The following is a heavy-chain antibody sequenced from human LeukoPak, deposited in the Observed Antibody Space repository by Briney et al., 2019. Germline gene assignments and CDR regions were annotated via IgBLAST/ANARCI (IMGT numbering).Heavy chain of an antibody. V-gene: IGHV3-15*01. J-gene: IGHJ4*02. D-gene: IGHD3-3*01. CDR2: IKSKGTGGTT. CDR1: GFTFRTTW. CDR3: ARDTYYDFWSGYYSGGLDY. Sequence: PGGSLRLSCAASGFTFRTTWMSWVRQAPGKGLEWVGRIKSKGTGGTTDYAAPVKGRFTISRDDSKNTLYLQMNSLRAEDTAVYYCARDTYYDFWSGYYSGGLDYWGQGTLVTVSS.